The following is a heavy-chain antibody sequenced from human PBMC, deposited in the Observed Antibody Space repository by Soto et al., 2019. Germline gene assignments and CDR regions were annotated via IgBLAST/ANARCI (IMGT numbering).Heavy chain of an antibody. J-gene: IGHJ4*02. V-gene: IGHV1-69*13. CDR2: IIPIFGTA. CDR3: ARGDYDILTGTMNSYYYFDY. CDR1: GGTFSSYA. D-gene: IGHD3-9*01. Sequence: SVKVSCKASGGTFSSYAISWVRQAPGQGLEWMGGIIPIFGTANYAQKFQGRVTITADESTSTAYMELSSLRSEDTAVYYCARGDYDILTGTMNSYYYFDYWGQGTLVTVSS.